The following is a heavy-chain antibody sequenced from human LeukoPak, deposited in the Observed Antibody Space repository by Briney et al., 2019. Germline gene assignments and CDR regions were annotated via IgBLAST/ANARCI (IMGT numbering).Heavy chain of an antibody. Sequence: GASVKVSCKASGYTFTSYYMHWVRQAPGQGLEWMGIINPSGGSTSYAQKFQGRVTMTRDTSTSTVYMELSSLRSEDTAVYYCAREHPQVAVADPIGKKGLRGVDYYGMDVWGQGTTVTVSS. CDR2: INPSGGST. V-gene: IGHV1-46*01. CDR1: GYTFTSYY. D-gene: IGHD6-19*01. J-gene: IGHJ6*02. CDR3: AREHPQVAVADPIGKKGLRGVDYYGMDV.